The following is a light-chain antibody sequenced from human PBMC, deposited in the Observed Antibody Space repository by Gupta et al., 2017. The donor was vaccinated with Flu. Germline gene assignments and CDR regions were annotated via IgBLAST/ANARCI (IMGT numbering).Light chain of an antibody. Sequence: QLVLTQSPSTSASLGASVKPPCTLSSGHSTYAISWHQQQPEKGPRFLMKFNRDGSHLRGDGIPDRFSGSSSGAERYLTISNLQSEDEADYYCQTWGAGIRVFGGGTKLTVL. V-gene: IGLV4-69*01. CDR3: QTWGAGIRV. CDR2: FNRDGSH. J-gene: IGLJ2*01. CDR1: SGHSTYA.